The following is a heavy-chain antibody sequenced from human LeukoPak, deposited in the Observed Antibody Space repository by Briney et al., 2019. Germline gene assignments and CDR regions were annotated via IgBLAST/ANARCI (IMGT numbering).Heavy chain of an antibody. J-gene: IGHJ5*02. D-gene: IGHD1-26*01. Sequence: PGGSLRLSCAASGFTFSSYEMNWVRQAPGKGLEWVSYISSSGSTIYYADSVKGRFTISRDNAKNSLYPQMNSLRAEDTALYFFARDHGGYYRWFDPWGEGTLVTVSS. CDR3: ARDHGGYYRWFDP. CDR1: GFTFSSYE. CDR2: ISSSGSTI. V-gene: IGHV3-48*03.